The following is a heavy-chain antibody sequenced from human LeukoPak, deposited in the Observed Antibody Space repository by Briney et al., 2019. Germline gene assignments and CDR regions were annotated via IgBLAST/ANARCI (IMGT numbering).Heavy chain of an antibody. J-gene: IGHJ4*02. CDR1: GFTFSSFE. CDR2: ISDSGSGI. V-gene: IGHV3-48*03. Sequence: PGGSLRLSCAASGFTFSSFEMNWVRQAPGRGLEWVSYISDSGSGIYYAESVRSRFTVSRDNAQNSLYLQMNSLRVEDTAVYYCAREELNCGGDCFQHWGQGTLVTVSS. D-gene: IGHD2-21*02. CDR3: AREELNCGGDCFQH.